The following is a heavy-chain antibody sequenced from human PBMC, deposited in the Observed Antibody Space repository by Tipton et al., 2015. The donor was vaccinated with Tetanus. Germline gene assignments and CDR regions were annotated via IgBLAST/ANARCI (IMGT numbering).Heavy chain of an antibody. J-gene: IGHJ6*02. CDR2: IDPNSGGT. V-gene: IGHV1-2*02. Sequence: QLVQSGAEVKKPGASVKVSCKASGYTFTGYYIYWVRQAPGQGLEWMGWIDPNSGGTVYAQKVQGRVTMTTDTSISTAYMELGSLRSDDTAVFYCARDRGYYIYFGMDVWGPGTPVTVS. CDR1: GYTFTGYY. D-gene: IGHD3-22*01. CDR3: ARDRGYYIYFGMDV.